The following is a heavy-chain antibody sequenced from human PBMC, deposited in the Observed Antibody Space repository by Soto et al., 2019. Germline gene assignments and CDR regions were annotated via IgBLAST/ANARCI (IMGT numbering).Heavy chain of an antibody. D-gene: IGHD2-8*02. V-gene: IGHV4-59*01. J-gene: IGHJ6*02. CDR2: IYYSGST. Sequence: PSETLSLTCTVSGGSISSYYWSWIRQPPGKGLEWIGYIYYSGSTNYNPSLKSRVTISVDTSKNQFSLKLSSVTAADTAVYYCARVQVVYAIRGYYYGMDVWGQGTTVTVSS. CDR1: GGSISSYY. CDR3: ARVQVVYAIRGYYYGMDV.